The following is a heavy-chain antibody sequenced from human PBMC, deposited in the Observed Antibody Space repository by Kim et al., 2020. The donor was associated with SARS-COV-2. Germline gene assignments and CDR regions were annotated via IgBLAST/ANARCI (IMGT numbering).Heavy chain of an antibody. CDR3: TTAGVVVPAERELYYYYGMDV. CDR1: GFTFSNAW. V-gene: IGHV3-15*01. J-gene: IGHJ6*02. CDR2: IKSKTDGGTT. Sequence: GGSLRLSCAASGFTFSNAWMSWVRQAPGKGLEWVGRIKSKTDGGTTDYAAPVKGRFTISRDDSKNTLYLQMNSLKTEDTAVYYCTTAGVVVPAERELYYYYGMDVWGQGTTVTVSS. D-gene: IGHD2-2*01.